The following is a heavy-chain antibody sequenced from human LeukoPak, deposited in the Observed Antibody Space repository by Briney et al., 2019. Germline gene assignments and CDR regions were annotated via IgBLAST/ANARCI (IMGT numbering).Heavy chain of an antibody. CDR1: GYTFTGYY. V-gene: IGHV1-2*04. J-gene: IGHJ4*02. CDR2: INPNSGGT. Sequence: GASVKVSCKASGYTFTGYYMHWVRQAPGQGLEWMGWINPNSGGTNYAQKFQGWVTMTRDTSISTAYMELSRLRSDDTAVYYCAVRGTLYCSSTSCYLWWGQGTLVTVSS. CDR3: AVRGTLYCSSTSCYLW. D-gene: IGHD2-2*01.